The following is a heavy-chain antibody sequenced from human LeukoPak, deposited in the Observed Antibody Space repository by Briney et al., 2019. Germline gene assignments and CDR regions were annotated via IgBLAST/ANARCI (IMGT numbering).Heavy chain of an antibody. J-gene: IGHJ5*02. Sequence: SETLSLTCAVSGGSISTYYWNWIRQPPGKGLEWIGYIYYSGSTNYTPSLKSRVTISVDTSKHQFSLKLNSVTAADTAVYYCARDGLGGVVPAATVDNWFDPWGQGTLVTVSS. CDR1: GGSISTYY. D-gene: IGHD2-2*01. V-gene: IGHV4-59*12. CDR2: IYYSGST. CDR3: ARDGLGGVVPAATVDNWFDP.